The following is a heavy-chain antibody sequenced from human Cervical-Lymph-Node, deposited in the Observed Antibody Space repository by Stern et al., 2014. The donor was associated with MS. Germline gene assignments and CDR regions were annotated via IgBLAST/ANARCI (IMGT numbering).Heavy chain of an antibody. CDR3: ARGRQYYYASGSSPPDAFDI. D-gene: IGHD3-10*01. CDR2: IDSSGST. CDR1: GGSISSGADY. J-gene: IGHJ3*02. Sequence: QVQLQESGPGLVKPSQTLSLTCTVSGGSISSGADYWNWIRQHPGLGLEWIGYIDSSGSTEYNPSLKRRVIISADTSKKQFSLKLRSVTAADTAVYYCARGRQYYYASGSSPPDAFDIWGQGTMVTVSS. V-gene: IGHV4-31*03.